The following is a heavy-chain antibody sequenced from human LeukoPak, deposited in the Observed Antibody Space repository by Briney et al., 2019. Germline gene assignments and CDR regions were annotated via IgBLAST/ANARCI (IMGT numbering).Heavy chain of an antibody. CDR1: GFSFNNAW. CDR3: TTDSLGWAENYYYYYYMDV. CDR2: IKSKFDGGTS. Sequence: GGSLRLSCAASGFSFNNAWMSWVRQAPGKGLEWVGRIKSKFDGGTSDYAAPVKGRFTISRDDSKNTLYLQINSLKTEDTAVYYCTTDSLGWAENYYYYYYMDVWGKGTTVTVSS. D-gene: IGHD6-19*01. J-gene: IGHJ6*03. V-gene: IGHV3-15*01.